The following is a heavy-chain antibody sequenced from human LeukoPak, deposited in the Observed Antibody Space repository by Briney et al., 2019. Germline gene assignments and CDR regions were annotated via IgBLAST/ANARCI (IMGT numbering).Heavy chain of an antibody. J-gene: IGHJ4*02. CDR2: ISSSSSYI. CDR3: ARDRSGYYDSSGYYSIDY. V-gene: IGHV3-21*01. D-gene: IGHD3-22*01. Sequence: PGGSLRLSCAASGFTFSSYSMNWVRQAPGKGLEWVSSISSSSSYIYYVDSVKGRFTISRDNAKNSLYLQMNSLRAEDTAVYYCARDRSGYYDSSGYYSIDYWGQGILVTVSS. CDR1: GFTFSSYS.